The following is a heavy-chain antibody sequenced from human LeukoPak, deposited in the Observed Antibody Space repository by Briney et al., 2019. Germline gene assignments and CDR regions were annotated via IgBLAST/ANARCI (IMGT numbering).Heavy chain of an antibody. J-gene: IGHJ6*03. Sequence: PGGSLRLSCTASGFTFGDYAMRWFRQAPGKGLEWVGFIRSKAYGGTTEYAAYVKGRFTISRDDSKSIAYLQMNSLKTEDTAVYYCTRDFRVYYYYYMDVWGKGTTVTVSS. CDR1: GFTFGDYA. CDR2: IRSKAYGGTT. CDR3: TRDFRVYYYYYMDV. V-gene: IGHV3-49*03.